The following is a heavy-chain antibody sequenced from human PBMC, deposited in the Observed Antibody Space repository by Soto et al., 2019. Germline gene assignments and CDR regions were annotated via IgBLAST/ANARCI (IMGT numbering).Heavy chain of an antibody. CDR2: IYPGDSDI. D-gene: IGHD5-18*01. CDR1: GYSFSSYW. Sequence: GESLKISCKASGYSFSSYWIGWVRQMPGKGLEWMGIIYPGDSDIKYRPSFQGLVTLSADKSNNPAYLQWRGLEASDTAMYYCAPHFSSVQGANGYRDHYYNMDVWGQGTSVTVSS. J-gene: IGHJ6*02. CDR3: APHFSSVQGANGYRDHYYNMDV. V-gene: IGHV5-51*01.